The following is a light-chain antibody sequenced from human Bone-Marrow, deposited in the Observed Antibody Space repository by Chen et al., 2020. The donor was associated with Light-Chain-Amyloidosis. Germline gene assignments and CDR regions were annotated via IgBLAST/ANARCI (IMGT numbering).Light chain of an antibody. CDR2: RDT. CDR3: QSAGSSGTYEEI. CDR1: DLPTKY. V-gene: IGLV3-25*03. J-gene: IGLJ2*01. Sequence: SYELTQPPSVSVSPVQTARITCSGDDLPTKYAYWYQQKPGQAPVLVIHRDTERPSGISERFSVSRSGTTATLTIRVGQSEDGADYHWQSAGSSGTYEEIFGGGTKLTV.